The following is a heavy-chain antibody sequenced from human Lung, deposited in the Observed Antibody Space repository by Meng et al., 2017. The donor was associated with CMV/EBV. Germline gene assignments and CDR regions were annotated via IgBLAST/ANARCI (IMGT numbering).Heavy chain of an antibody. V-gene: IGHV1-18*01. D-gene: IGHD6-6*01. J-gene: IGHJ6*02. Sequence: ASXXVSXKASGYTFTSYGISWVRQAPGQGLEWMGWISAYYGNTNYAQKFQGRVTMTRDTSISTAYMELSRQRSDDTAVYYCATLGGLSSSSYYYYYYGMDVWXQGTTVTVSS. CDR1: GYTFTSYG. CDR2: ISAYYGNT. CDR3: ATLGGLSSSSYYYYYYGMDV.